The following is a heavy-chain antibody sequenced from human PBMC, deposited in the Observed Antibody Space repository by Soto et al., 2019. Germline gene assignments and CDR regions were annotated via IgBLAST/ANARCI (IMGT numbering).Heavy chain of an antibody. CDR3: VRGHNSFDL. J-gene: IGHJ3*01. CDR1: GFTFSDHY. Sequence: GWSLRLSCAVSGFTFSDHYMYWVRQAPGEGLEWVGRSANKANSYTTVYAASVEGRFTVSRDDSKNSFFLQMNSLRTEDTAVYYCVRGHNSFDLWGQGTMVTVSS. CDR2: SANKANSYTT. V-gene: IGHV3-72*01.